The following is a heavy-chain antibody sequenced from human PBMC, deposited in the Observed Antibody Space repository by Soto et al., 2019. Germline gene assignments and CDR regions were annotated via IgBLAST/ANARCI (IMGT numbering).Heavy chain of an antibody. CDR3: AGYLIGVTIFDY. J-gene: IGHJ4*02. V-gene: IGHV4-30-4*01. D-gene: IGHD3-10*01. Sequence: KISETLSLTCTVSGGSISSGDYYWSWIRQPPGKGLEWIGYIYYSGSTYYNPSLKSRVTISVDTSKNQFSLKLSSVTAADTAVYYCAGYLIGVTIFDYWGQGTLVTVSS. CDR2: IYYSGST. CDR1: GGSISSGDYY.